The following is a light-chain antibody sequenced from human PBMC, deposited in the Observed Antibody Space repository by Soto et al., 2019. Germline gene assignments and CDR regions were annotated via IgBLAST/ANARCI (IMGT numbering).Light chain of an antibody. CDR3: TSYAGSNIWV. CDR1: SSDVGAYNY. Sequence: QSALTQPPSASGSPGQSVTISCTGTSSDVGAYNYVSWYQQYPGKAPKLMIYEVSKRPSGVPDRFPGSKSGKTASLTVSGLQPEEEADYYCTSYAGSNIWVFGGGTKLTVL. J-gene: IGLJ3*02. V-gene: IGLV2-8*01. CDR2: EVS.